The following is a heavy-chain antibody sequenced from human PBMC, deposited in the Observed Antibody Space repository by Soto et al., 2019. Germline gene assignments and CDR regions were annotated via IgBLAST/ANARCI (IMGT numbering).Heavy chain of an antibody. CDR3: ARDLPPVDS. J-gene: IGHJ4*02. CDR2: ISAYNGNT. Sequence: QIQLVQSGAEVKKPGASVKVSCKASGYTFSSYHITWVRQAPGQGLEWMGWISAYNGNTNYAQNLQCRVTMTTDPPTSTAYPWLRRLGSEDTAVCSCARDLPPVDSWGQGTRVTVSS. V-gene: IGHV1-18*01. CDR1: GYTFSSYH.